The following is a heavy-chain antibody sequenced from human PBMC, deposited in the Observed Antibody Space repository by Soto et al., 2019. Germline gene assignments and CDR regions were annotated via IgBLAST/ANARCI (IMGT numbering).Heavy chain of an antibody. V-gene: IGHV3-33*01. CDR1: GFXFSDYV. J-gene: IGHJ6*02. D-gene: IGHD6-13*01. CDR3: ARDQGRATADGPLGNGLDV. Sequence: PXGXLRLCCASSGFXFSDYVLHWVRQAPGNGLEWLTIIWFDASHEYYADSVKVRFTISRDNSNNTLYLQLNSLTADYTAVYFCARDQGRATADGPLGNGLDVWGQGTAVTVSS. CDR2: IWFDASHE.